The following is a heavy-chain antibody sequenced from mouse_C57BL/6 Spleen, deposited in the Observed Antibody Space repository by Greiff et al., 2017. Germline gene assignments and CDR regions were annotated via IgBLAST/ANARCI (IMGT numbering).Heavy chain of an antibody. J-gene: IGHJ3*01. D-gene: IGHD1-1*01. CDR3: ARSLGTTVVGGAY. V-gene: IGHV7-3*01. CDR2: IRNKANGYTT. CDR1: GFTFTDYY. Sequence: EVQGVESGGGLVQPGGSLSLSCAASGFTFTDYYMSWVRQPPGKALEWLGFIRNKANGYTTEYSASVKGRFTISRDNSQSILYLQMNALRAEDSATYYCARSLGTTVVGGAYWGQGTLVTVSA.